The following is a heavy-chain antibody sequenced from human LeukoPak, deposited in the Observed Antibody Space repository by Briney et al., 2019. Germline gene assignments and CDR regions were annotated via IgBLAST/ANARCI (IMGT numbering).Heavy chain of an antibody. CDR2: IRYDGGNK. CDR3: AKDRPTRYFDC. CDR1: GFTFSSYG. D-gene: IGHD1-1*01. Sequence: GGSLRLPCAASGFTFSSYGMHWVRQAPGKGLEWVAFIRYDGGNKYYADSMKGRFTISRDNSNNTLYLQMNSLRAEDTAVYYCAKDRPTRYFDCWGQGTLVTVSS. V-gene: IGHV3-30*02. J-gene: IGHJ4*02.